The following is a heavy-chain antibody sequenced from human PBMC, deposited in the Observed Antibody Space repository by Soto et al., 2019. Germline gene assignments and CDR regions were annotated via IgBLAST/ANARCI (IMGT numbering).Heavy chain of an antibody. D-gene: IGHD3-3*01. CDR1: GCSISSFF. J-gene: IGHJ3*02. CDR3: VSSRTAVFGDALDI. Sequence: PSEPVSLTCIVSGCSISSFFRNWIRQAPGKGLEWIGCIYDSGDANYNPSLKSRVTISLDTSKNQFSLKLSSVTAADTAVYYCVSSRTAVFGDALDIWALGTMVTVSS. CDR2: IYDSGDA. V-gene: IGHV4-59*03.